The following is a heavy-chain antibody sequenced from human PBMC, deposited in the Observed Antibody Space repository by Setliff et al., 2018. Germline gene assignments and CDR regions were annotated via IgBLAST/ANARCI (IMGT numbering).Heavy chain of an antibody. CDR2: IYYSGST. V-gene: IGHV4-61*08. D-gene: IGHD1-26*01. J-gene: IGHJ6*03. CDR1: GGSISSGGYH. Sequence: SETLSLTCTVSGGSISSGGYHWSWIRQHPGKGLEWIGYIYYSGSTNYNPSLKSRVTISEDTSKNQFSLNLSSVTAADTAIYYCARVSGFLYMDVWGKGTTVTVSS. CDR3: ARVSGFLYMDV.